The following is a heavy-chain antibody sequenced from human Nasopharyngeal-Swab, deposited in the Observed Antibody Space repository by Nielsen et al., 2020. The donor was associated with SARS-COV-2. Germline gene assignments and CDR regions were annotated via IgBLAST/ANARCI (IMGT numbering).Heavy chain of an antibody. CDR2: IYYSGST. Sequence: GSLRLSCTVSGGSISSYYWSWIRQPPGKGLEWIGYIYYSGSTNYNPSLKSRVTISVDTSKNQFSLKLSSVTAADTAVYYCARWFDPWGQGTLVTVSS. CDR1: GGSISSYY. CDR3: ARWFDP. J-gene: IGHJ5*02. V-gene: IGHV4-59*13.